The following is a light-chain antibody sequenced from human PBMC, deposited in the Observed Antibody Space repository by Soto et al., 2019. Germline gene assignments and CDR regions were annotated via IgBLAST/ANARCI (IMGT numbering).Light chain of an antibody. CDR1: QTVLYSSDNKNY. CDR2: WAS. J-gene: IGKJ1*01. CDR3: LQYYSTPRT. Sequence: DFVMTQSPDSLAVSLGERATINCKSSQTVLYSSDNKNYLAWYQQKPGQPPKLLIYWASTRESGVPDRFSGSGSGTDFTLTISSLQAEDVAVYYCLQYYSTPRTFGQGTKVDIK. V-gene: IGKV4-1*01.